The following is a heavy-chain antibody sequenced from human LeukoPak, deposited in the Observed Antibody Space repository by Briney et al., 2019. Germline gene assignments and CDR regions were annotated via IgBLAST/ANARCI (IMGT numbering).Heavy chain of an antibody. V-gene: IGHV3-73*01. Sequence: GGSLRLSCAASGFTFSNYAMTWVRQASGKGPEWVGHIRSKPNNYATAYAASVKGRFTISRDDSKNTAYLQMNSLKIEDTAVYYCTRPLGAAAGTYFDPWGQGTLVTVSS. D-gene: IGHD6-13*01. J-gene: IGHJ5*02. CDR2: IRSKPNNYAT. CDR1: GFTFSNYA. CDR3: TRPLGAAAGTYFDP.